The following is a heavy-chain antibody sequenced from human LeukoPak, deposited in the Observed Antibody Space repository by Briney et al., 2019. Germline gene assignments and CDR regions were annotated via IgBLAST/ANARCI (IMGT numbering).Heavy chain of an antibody. CDR1: GGSFSGYY. V-gene: IGHV4-34*01. J-gene: IGHJ4*02. D-gene: IGHD6-13*01. Sequence: NPSETLSLTCAVYGGSFSGYYWSWIRQPPGKGLEWIGEINHSGSTNYNPSLKSRVTISVDTSKNQFSLKLSSVTAADTAVYYCARGRQQLGFDYWGQGTLVTVSS. CDR3: ARGRQQLGFDY. CDR2: INHSGST.